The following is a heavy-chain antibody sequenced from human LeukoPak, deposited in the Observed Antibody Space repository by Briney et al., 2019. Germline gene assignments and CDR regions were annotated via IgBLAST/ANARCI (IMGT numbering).Heavy chain of an antibody. CDR2: IYYSGST. V-gene: IGHV4-31*03. Sequence: SETLSLTCTVSGGSISSGGYYWSWIRQHPGKGLEWIGYIYYSGSTYYNPSLKSRVTISVDTSKNQFSLKLSSVTAADTAVYYCARRGFGDWSDPWGQGTLVTVSS. J-gene: IGHJ5*02. CDR1: GGSISSGGYY. D-gene: IGHD3-10*01. CDR3: ARRGFGDWSDP.